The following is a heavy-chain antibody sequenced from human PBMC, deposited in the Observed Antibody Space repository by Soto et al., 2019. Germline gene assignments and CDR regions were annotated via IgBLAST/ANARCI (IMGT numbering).Heavy chain of an antibody. CDR1: GGTFSSYA. Sequence: SVKVSCKASGGTFSSYAISWVRQAPGQGLEWMGGIIPIFGTANYAQKLQGRVTITADESTSTAHMELSSLRSEDTAGYYGAGGIAAVDNYYYGMDGWEQGTTVTV. D-gene: IGHD6-13*01. CDR2: IIPIFGTA. V-gene: IGHV1-69*13. J-gene: IGHJ6*01. CDR3: AGGIAAVDNYYYGMDG.